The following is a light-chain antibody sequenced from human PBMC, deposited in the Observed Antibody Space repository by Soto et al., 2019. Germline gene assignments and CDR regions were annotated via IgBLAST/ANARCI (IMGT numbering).Light chain of an antibody. Sequence: QSVLAPPSSASVAPGQAIAISFPGTGSYVGGYNSFSLYQKNPGKAPKLMIYNVSNRPSRLSDRFSGSKSGNTASLTISGLQAEDEADYYCSSYTSSNTYVFGTGTKVTVL. J-gene: IGLJ1*01. CDR3: SSYTSSNTYV. CDR1: GSYVGGYNS. CDR2: NVS. V-gene: IGLV2-14*03.